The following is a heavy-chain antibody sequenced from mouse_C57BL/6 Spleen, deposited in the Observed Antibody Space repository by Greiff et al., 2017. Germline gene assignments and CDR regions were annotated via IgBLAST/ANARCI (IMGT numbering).Heavy chain of an antibody. V-gene: IGHV1-54*01. D-gene: IGHD2-1*01. CDR2: INPGSGGT. J-gene: IGHJ3*01. CDR1: GYAFTNYL. CDR3: ARSDYGNYRFAY. Sequence: QVQLKESGAELVRPGTSVKVSCKASGYAFTNYLIEWVKQRPGQGLEWIGVINPGSGGTNYNEKFKGKATLTADKSSSTAYMQLSSLTSEDSAVYFCARSDYGNYRFAYWGQGTLVTVSA.